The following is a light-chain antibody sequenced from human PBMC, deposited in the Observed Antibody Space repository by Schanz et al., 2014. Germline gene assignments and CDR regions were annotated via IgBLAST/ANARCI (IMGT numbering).Light chain of an antibody. CDR3: SSKTSSSAYWV. CDR1: SSDVGGYNY. CDR2: EVS. J-gene: IGLJ3*02. V-gene: IGLV2-8*01. Sequence: QSALTQPPSASGSPGQSVTISCTGTSSDVGGYNYVSWYQQHPGKAPKLMIYEVSKRPSGVPDRFSGSKSGNTASLTVSGLQAEDEADYYCSSKTSSSAYWVFGGGTKLTVL.